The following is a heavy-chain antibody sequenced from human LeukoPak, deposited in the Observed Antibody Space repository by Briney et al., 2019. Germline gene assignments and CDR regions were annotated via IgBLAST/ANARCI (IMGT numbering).Heavy chain of an antibody. V-gene: IGHV3-74*01. D-gene: IGHD4-17*01. CDR1: GFTFSSYW. Sequence: GGSLRLSCAASGFTFSSYWMHWVRQAPGKGLVWVSRINSDGSSTSYADSVKGRFTISRDNAKNTLYLQMNSLKTEDTAVYYCTRLYSGNYGDAFDIWGQGTLVTVSS. CDR2: INSDGSST. J-gene: IGHJ3*02. CDR3: TRLYSGNYGDAFDI.